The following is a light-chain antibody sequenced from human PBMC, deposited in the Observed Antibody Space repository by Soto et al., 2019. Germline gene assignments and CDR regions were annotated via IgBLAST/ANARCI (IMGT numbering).Light chain of an antibody. CDR1: QSVSAGY. CDR3: QQYARSPAT. J-gene: IGKJ1*01. Sequence: EFVLTQSPGTLSLSPGERATLSCRASQSVSAGYLAWYQQKPGQAPRLLISGASSRATAIPDRFSGSGSGAEFTLTISRLEPEDFAVYYCQQYARSPATFGQGTKVEIK. V-gene: IGKV3-20*01. CDR2: GAS.